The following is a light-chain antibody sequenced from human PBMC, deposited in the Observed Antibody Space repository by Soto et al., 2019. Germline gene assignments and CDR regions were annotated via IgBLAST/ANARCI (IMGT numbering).Light chain of an antibody. CDR2: AAS. V-gene: IGKV1-9*01. J-gene: IGKJ5*01. CDR1: QGISSY. CDR3: QQRSDWPPIT. Sequence: IHLTQSPSSLSSSLGDRVTITCRASQGISSYLAWYQQKPGKAPKLLIYAASTLQSGVPSRFSGSGSGTDFTLTISSLEPEDFAVYYCQQRSDWPPITFGQGTRLEIK.